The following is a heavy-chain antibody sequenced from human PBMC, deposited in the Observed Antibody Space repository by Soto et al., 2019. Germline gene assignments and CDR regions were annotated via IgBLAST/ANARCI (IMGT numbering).Heavy chain of an antibody. V-gene: IGHV3-30*18. Sequence: QVQLVESGGGVVQPGRSLRLSCAASRFSFTTYVMHWVRQAPGKGLEWLAVISHDGSYKYYGDAVKGRFTISRDTSKNAVYLEMNSPTPEDTAVYYCAKGLLAIVGTTLPRDAFNIWGQGTMVTVSS. CDR1: RFSFTTYV. CDR2: ISHDGSYK. D-gene: IGHD1-26*01. CDR3: AKGLLAIVGTTLPRDAFNI. J-gene: IGHJ3*02.